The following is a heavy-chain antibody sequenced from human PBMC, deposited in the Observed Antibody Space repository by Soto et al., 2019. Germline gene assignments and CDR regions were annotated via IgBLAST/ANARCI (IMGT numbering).Heavy chain of an antibody. V-gene: IGHV3-30*18. J-gene: IGHJ4*02. D-gene: IGHD2-15*01. CDR2: ISYDGSNK. CDR1: GFTFSSYG. CDR3: AKGRRVVAATFFDY. Sequence: GESLKISCAASGFTFSSYGMHWVRQAPGKGLEWVAVISYDGSNKYYADSVKGRFTISRDNSKNTLYLQMNSLRAEDTAVYYCAKGRRVVAATFFDYWGQGTLVTVSS.